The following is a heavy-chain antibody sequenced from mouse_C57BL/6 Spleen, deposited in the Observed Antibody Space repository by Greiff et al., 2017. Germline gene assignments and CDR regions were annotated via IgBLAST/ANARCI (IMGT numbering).Heavy chain of an antibody. Sequence: EVKVVESGGGLVKPGGSLKLSCAASGFTFSSYAMSWVRQTPEKRLEWVATISDGGSYTYYPDNVKGRFTISRDNAKNNLYLQMSHLKSEDTAMYYCARDEGYYGSSPWFAYWGQGTLVTVSA. V-gene: IGHV5-4*01. D-gene: IGHD1-1*01. CDR1: GFTFSSYA. CDR2: ISDGGSYT. CDR3: ARDEGYYGSSPWFAY. J-gene: IGHJ3*01.